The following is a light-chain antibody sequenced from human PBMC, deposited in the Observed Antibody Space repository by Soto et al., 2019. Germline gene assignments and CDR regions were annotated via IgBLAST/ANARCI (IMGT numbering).Light chain of an antibody. J-gene: IGKJ1*01. CDR1: QSVSSSY. V-gene: IGKV3-20*01. CDR3: QQYGSSRWT. Sequence: IVLTQSACTLSLSPGERATLSCRASQSVSSSYLAWYQQKPGQAPRLLIYGASSRATGIPDRFSGSGSGTDFTLTISRLEPEDFAVYYCQQYGSSRWTFGQGTKVDIK. CDR2: GAS.